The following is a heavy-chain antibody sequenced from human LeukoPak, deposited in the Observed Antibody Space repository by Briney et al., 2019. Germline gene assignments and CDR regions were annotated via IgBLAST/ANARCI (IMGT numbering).Heavy chain of an antibody. J-gene: IGHJ4*02. V-gene: IGHV4-39*01. CDR2: IYYSGST. Sequence: PSETLSLTCTVSGGSISSSSYYWGWIRQPPGKGLEWIGSIYYSGSTYYNPSLKSRVTISVDTSKNQFSLELSSVTAADTAVYYCARLSEFGELLDYWGQGTLVTVSS. D-gene: IGHD3-10*01. CDR1: GGSISSSSYY. CDR3: ARLSEFGELLDY.